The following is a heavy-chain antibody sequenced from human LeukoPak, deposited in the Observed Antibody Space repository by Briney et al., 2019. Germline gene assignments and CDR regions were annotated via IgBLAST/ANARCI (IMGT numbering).Heavy chain of an antibody. Sequence: GGSLRLSCAASGFTFSSYWMHWVRQAPGKGLVWVSRINSDGSSTSYADSVKGRFTISRDNAKNTLYLQMNSLRAEDTAVYYCARGPIKYDAFDIWGQGTMVTVSS. CDR1: GFTFSSYW. CDR2: INSDGSST. J-gene: IGHJ3*02. D-gene: IGHD5-12*01. V-gene: IGHV3-74*01. CDR3: ARGPIKYDAFDI.